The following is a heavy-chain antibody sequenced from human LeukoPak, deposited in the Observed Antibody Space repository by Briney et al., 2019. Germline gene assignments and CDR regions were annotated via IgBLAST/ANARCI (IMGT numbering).Heavy chain of an antibody. J-gene: IGHJ4*02. CDR3: AKSVYSYGSTPYNIDY. D-gene: IGHD5-18*01. CDR1: GGTFGRNA. Sequence: SVKVSCKASGGTFGRNAISWVRQAPGQGLEWMGGIIPIIGTANHAQKFQGRVTITADKSTSTAYMELSSLRAEDTAVYYCAKSVYSYGSTPYNIDYWGQGTLVTVSS. CDR2: IIPIIGTA. V-gene: IGHV1-69*06.